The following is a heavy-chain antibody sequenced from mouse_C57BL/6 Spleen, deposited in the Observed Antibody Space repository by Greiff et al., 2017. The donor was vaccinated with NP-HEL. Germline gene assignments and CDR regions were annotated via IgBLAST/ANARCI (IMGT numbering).Heavy chain of an antibody. J-gene: IGHJ4*01. D-gene: IGHD1-1*02. Sequence: EVQLVESEGGLVQPGSSMKLSCTASGFTFSDYYMAWVRQVPEKGLEWVANINYDGSSTYYLDSLKSRFIISRDNAKNILYLQMSSLKSEDTATYYCARDLMGYYAMDYWGQGTSVTVSS. CDR3: ARDLMGYYAMDY. CDR2: INYDGSST. V-gene: IGHV5-16*01. CDR1: GFTFSDYY.